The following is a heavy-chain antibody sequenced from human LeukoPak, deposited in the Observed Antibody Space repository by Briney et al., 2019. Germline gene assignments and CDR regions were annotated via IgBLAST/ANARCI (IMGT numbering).Heavy chain of an antibody. V-gene: IGHV4-38-2*02. CDR1: SYSINSGYY. CDR3: ASRLVYQRPFDY. J-gene: IGHJ4*02. D-gene: IGHD2-8*01. CDR2: MYHSGTT. Sequence: PSETLSLTCSVSSYSINSGYYWGWIRQPPGKGLEWIGSMYHSGTTYYNPSLKSRVTISVDTSKNQFSLKLPSVTAADSAVYYCASRLVYQRPFDYWSQGILVTVSS.